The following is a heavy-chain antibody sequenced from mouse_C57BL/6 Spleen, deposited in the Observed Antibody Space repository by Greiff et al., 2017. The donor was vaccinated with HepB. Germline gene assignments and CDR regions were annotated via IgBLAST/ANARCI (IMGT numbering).Heavy chain of an antibody. Sequence: EVKVVESGGGLVQSGRSLRLSCATSGFTFSDFYMEWVRQAPGKGLEWIAASRNKANDYTTEYSASVKGRFIVSRDTSQSILYLQMNALRAEDTAIYYCAREGYDYDGWYFDVWGTGTTVTVSS. CDR1: GFTFSDFY. J-gene: IGHJ1*03. CDR2: SRNKANDYTT. V-gene: IGHV7-1*01. CDR3: AREGYDYDGWYFDV. D-gene: IGHD2-4*01.